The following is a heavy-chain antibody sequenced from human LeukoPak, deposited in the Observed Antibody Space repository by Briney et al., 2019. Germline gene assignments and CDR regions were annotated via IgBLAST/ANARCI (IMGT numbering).Heavy chain of an antibody. CDR3: AKGTVGNVYYYYYAMDV. D-gene: IGHD4-23*01. Sequence: GGSLRLSCAASGFTFSTYAMNWVRQAPGEGLEWVSIISGSGDSTYYADSVKGRFTISRDNSKNTLYLQVNSLRADDTAVYYCAKGTVGNVYYYYYAMDVWGQGTTVTISS. CDR1: GFTFSTYA. J-gene: IGHJ6*02. V-gene: IGHV3-23*01. CDR2: ISGSGDST.